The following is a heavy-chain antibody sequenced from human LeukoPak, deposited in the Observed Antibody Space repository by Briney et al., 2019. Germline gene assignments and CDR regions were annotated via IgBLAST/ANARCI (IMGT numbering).Heavy chain of an antibody. J-gene: IGHJ4*02. V-gene: IGHV4-34*01. D-gene: IGHD3-10*02. CDR3: ASRGVVRGISYYFDY. CDR2: INHSGST. CDR1: GGSFSGYY. Sequence: TLSLTCAVYGGSFSGYYWSWIRQPPGKGLEWIGEINHSGSTNYNPSLKSRVTISVDTSKNQFSLQLSSVTAADTAVYFCASRGVVRGISYYFDYWGQGTLVTVSS.